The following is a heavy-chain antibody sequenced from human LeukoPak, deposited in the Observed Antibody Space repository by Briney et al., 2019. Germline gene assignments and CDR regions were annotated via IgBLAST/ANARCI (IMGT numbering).Heavy chain of an antibody. V-gene: IGHV4-39*07. CDR1: GGSISSSSYY. CDR3: ARDSAYYFDY. Sequence: SETLSLTCTVSGGSISSSSYYWGWIRQPPGKGLEWIGSIYYSGSTYYNPSLKSRVTISVDTSKNQFSLKLSSVTDADTAVYYCARDSAYYFDYWGQGTLVTVSS. J-gene: IGHJ4*02. CDR2: IYYSGST.